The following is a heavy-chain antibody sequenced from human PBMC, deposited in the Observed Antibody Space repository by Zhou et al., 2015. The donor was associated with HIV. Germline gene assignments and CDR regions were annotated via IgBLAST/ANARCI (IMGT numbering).Heavy chain of an antibody. CDR1: GGTFSSYA. V-gene: IGHV1-69*12. J-gene: IGHJ5*02. CDR3: ARGQNRYQLLSNNWFDP. CDR2: IIPIFGTA. Sequence: QVQLVQSGAEVKKPGSSVKVSCKASGGTFSSYAISWVRQAPGQGLEWMGGIIPIFGTANYAQKFQGRVTITADESTSTAYMELSSLRSEDTAVYYCARGQNRYQLLSNNWFDPWGQGTLVTVSS. D-gene: IGHD2-2*01.